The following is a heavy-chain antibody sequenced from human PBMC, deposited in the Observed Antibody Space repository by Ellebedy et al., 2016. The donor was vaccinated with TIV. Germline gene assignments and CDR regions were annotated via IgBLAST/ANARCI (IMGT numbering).Heavy chain of an antibody. CDR1: GYTLTELS. V-gene: IGHV1-24*01. CDR2: FDPEDGET. Sequence: AASVKVSCKVSGYTLTELSMHWVRQAPGKGLEWMGGFDPEDGETIYAQKFQGRVTMTEDTSTDTAYMELSSLRSEDTAVYYCATAGRRWQYPSELFDYWGQGTLVTVSS. D-gene: IGHD1-26*01. J-gene: IGHJ4*02. CDR3: ATAGRRWQYPSELFDY.